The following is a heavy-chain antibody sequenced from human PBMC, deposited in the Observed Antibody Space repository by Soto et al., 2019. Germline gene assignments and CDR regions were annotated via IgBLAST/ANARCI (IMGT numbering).Heavy chain of an antibody. CDR1: GYTFTGYY. CDR3: ARGDVVVVAAKSDAFDI. CDR2: INPNSGDT. J-gene: IGHJ3*02. Sequence: ASVKVSCKASGYTFTGYYIHWVRQAPGQGLEWMGWINPNSGDTNSAQKFQGRVTMTRDTSISTAYMELSRLRSDDTAVYYCARGDVVVVAAKSDAFDIWSQGTMVTVSS. V-gene: IGHV1-2*02. D-gene: IGHD2-15*01.